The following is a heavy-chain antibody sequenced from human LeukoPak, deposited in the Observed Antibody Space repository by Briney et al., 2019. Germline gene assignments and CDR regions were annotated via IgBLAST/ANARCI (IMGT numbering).Heavy chain of an antibody. D-gene: IGHD3-22*01. CDR2: ISGSGGST. CDR1: GFTFSSYA. Sequence: PGGSLRLSCAASGFTFSSYAMSWVRQAPGKGLEWVSAISGSGGSTYYADSVKGRFTISRDNSKNTLYLQMNSLRAEDTAVYYCAKDSHGYDSSGYFRDYFDYWGQGTLVTVSS. CDR3: AKDSHGYDSSGYFRDYFDY. J-gene: IGHJ4*02. V-gene: IGHV3-23*01.